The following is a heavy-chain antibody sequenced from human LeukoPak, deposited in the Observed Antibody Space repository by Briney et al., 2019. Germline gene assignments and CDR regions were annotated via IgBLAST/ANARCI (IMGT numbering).Heavy chain of an antibody. CDR2: TYYSGST. Sequence: SSETLSLTCIVSGYSISSAYYWGWIRQPPGKGLEWIGTTYYSGSTYYSPSLKSRVTISVDTSKNQFSLKLSSVTAADTAVYYCARDTWGDFWSGYFGGDFDYWGQGTLVTVSS. D-gene: IGHD3-3*01. V-gene: IGHV4-38-2*02. CDR3: ARDTWGDFWSGYFGGDFDY. CDR1: GYSISSAYY. J-gene: IGHJ4*02.